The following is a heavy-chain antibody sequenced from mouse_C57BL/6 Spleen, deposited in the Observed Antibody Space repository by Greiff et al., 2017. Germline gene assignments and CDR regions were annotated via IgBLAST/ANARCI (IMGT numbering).Heavy chain of an antibody. V-gene: IGHV1-50*01. D-gene: IGHD3-2*02. Sequence: QVQLQQPGAELVKPGASVKLSCKASGYTFTSYWMQWVKQRPGQGLEWIGEIDPSDSYTNYNQKFKSKATLTVDKSSSTAYMQLSSLTSEDSAVYYCARYQLRLRLDYWGQGTTLTVSS. CDR1: GYTFTSYW. CDR2: IDPSDSYT. J-gene: IGHJ2*01. CDR3: ARYQLRLRLDY.